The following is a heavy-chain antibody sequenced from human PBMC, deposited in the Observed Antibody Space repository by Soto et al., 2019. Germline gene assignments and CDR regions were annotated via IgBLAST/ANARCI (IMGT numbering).Heavy chain of an antibody. J-gene: IGHJ4*02. D-gene: IGHD5-12*01. CDR3: ARGQGNSGYDPLDF. Sequence: ASVKVSCKASGYTFTTYAMHWVRQAPGQRLEWMGWINVGNGNTKYSQKLQGRVTITRDTSASTVYMELSSLTSEDTALYYCARGQGNSGYDPLDFWGLGALVTSPQ. V-gene: IGHV1-3*01. CDR1: GYTFTTYA. CDR2: INVGNGNT.